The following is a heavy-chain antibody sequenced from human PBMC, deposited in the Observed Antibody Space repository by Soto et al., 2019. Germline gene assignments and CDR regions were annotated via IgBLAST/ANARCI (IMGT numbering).Heavy chain of an antibody. D-gene: IGHD3-10*01. CDR1: GYTFSSHD. Sequence: ASVKVSCKASGYTFSSHDISWVRQAPGQGLEWMGWISAYNGNTNYAQKLQGRVTMTTDTSTSTAYMELRSLRSDDTAVYYCARYKFGDPFDYWGQGTLVTVSS. CDR2: ISAYNGNT. V-gene: IGHV1-18*01. CDR3: ARYKFGDPFDY. J-gene: IGHJ4*02.